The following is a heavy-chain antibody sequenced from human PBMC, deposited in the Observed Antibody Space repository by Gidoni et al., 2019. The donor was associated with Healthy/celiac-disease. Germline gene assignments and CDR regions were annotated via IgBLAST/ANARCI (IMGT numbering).Heavy chain of an antibody. Sequence: QVQLQESGPGLVKPSETLSLTCTVSGGSLSGHYWNWTRQPPGKGLEWIGYIYYSGSTNYNPSLKSRVTISVDTSKNQFSLNLSSVTAADTAVYYCARRGTPGSSGYYDYWGQGTLVTVSS. J-gene: IGHJ4*02. CDR2: IYYSGST. D-gene: IGHD3-22*01. CDR1: GGSLSGHY. V-gene: IGHV4-59*11. CDR3: ARRGTPGSSGYYDY.